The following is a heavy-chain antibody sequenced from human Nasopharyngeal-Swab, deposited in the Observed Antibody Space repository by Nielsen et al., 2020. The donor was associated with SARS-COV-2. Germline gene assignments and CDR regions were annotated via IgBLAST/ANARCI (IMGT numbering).Heavy chain of an antibody. CDR1: GGSVSTSTYF. Sequence: SETLSLTCPVSGGSVSTSTYFWVWLRQPPGKGLEWIGTVYYSGSTYYNPSLKSRVTISVDTSKNQFSLKLNSVTATDTAVYYCARGYGSFPYYFDHWGQGTLVTVSS. D-gene: IGHD1-26*01. J-gene: IGHJ4*02. CDR2: VYYSGST. V-gene: IGHV4-39*01. CDR3: ARGYGSFPYYFDH.